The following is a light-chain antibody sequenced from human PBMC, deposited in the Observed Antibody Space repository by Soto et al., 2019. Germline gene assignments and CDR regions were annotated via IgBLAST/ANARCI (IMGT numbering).Light chain of an antibody. V-gene: IGKV3-20*01. Sequence: EIVLTQSPGTLSLSPGERATLSCRASQRVSSSYLAWYQQKPGQAPRLLIHRTSNRATGIPDRFSGSGSGTDFTLTISTLEPEDFAVYWCQQYDSSPRTFGQGTKGEIK. CDR3: QQYDSSPRT. CDR1: QRVSSSY. CDR2: RTS. J-gene: IGKJ1*01.